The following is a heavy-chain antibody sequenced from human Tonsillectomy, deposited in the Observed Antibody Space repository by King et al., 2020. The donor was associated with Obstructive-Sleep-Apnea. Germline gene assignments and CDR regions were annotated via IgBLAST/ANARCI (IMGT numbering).Heavy chain of an antibody. J-gene: IGHJ6*02. CDR1: RFTFSNYG. CDR2: ILYDGSKE. Sequence: VQLVESGGGVVQPGRSLRLSCAASRFTFSNYGMHWVRQAPGKGLEWVAVILYDGSKEYYADSVKGRFTISRDNSKNTLFLQMNSLRAEDTAVYYCAKGKGRIVVVRSHYYGMDVWGQGTTVTVSS. CDR3: AKGKGRIVVVRSHYYGMDV. D-gene: IGHD3-22*01. V-gene: IGHV3-30*18.